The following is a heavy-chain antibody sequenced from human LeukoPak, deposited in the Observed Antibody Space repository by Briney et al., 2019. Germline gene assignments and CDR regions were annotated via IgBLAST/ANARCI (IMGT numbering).Heavy chain of an antibody. J-gene: IGHJ4*02. CDR1: GGSFSGYY. V-gene: IGHV4-34*01. CDR2: INHSGST. D-gene: IGHD3-9*01. CDR3: ARGRNDFDWLLLGGSAIDY. Sequence: SETLSLTRAVYGGSFSGYYWSWIRQPPGKGLEWIGEINHSGSTNYNPSLKSRVTISVDTSKNQFSLKLSSVTAADTAVYYCARGRNDFDWLLLGGSAIDYWGQGTLVTVSS.